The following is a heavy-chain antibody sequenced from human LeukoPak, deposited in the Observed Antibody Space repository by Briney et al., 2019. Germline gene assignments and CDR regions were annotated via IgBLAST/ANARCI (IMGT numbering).Heavy chain of an antibody. V-gene: IGHV1-69*04. Sequence: SVKVSCKASGGTFSSYAIGWVRQGPGQGLGWMGRIIPILGIANYAQKFQGRVTITADKSTRTAYMDLSSVRSEDTAVYYCASCSGGSCLSNSLDYWGQGTLVTVSS. CDR2: IIPILGIA. J-gene: IGHJ4*02. CDR3: ASCSGGSCLSNSLDY. CDR1: GGTFSSYA. D-gene: IGHD2-15*01.